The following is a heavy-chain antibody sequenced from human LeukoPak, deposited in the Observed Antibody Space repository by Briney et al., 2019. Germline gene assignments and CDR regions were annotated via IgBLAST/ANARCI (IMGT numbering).Heavy chain of an antibody. Sequence: SETLSLTCTVSGGSISSYYWTWIRQPPGKGLEWIGYIYYSGSTNYHPSLKSRVTISVDTSKNQFSLKLTSVTAADTAVYYCARTQGVPAAHNWFDPWGQGTLVTVSS. CDR1: GGSISSYY. D-gene: IGHD2-2*01. J-gene: IGHJ5*02. V-gene: IGHV4-59*01. CDR2: IYYSGST. CDR3: ARTQGVPAAHNWFDP.